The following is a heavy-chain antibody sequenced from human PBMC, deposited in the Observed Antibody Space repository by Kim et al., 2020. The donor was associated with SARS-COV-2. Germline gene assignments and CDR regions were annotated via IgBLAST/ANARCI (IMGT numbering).Heavy chain of an antibody. CDR3: ARAVVVSGSYFDY. V-gene: IGHV3-48*04. Sequence: GGSLRLSCAASGFTFSSYSMNWVRQAPGKGLEWVSYISSSSSTIYYADSVKGRFTISRDNAKNSLYLQMNSLRAEDTAVYYCARAVVVSGSYFDYWGQGTLVTVSS. J-gene: IGHJ4*02. CDR2: ISSSSSTI. D-gene: IGHD1-26*01. CDR1: GFTFSSYS.